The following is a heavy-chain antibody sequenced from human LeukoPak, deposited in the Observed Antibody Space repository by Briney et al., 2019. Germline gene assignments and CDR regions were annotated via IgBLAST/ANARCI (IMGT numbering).Heavy chain of an antibody. CDR2: IYYSGST. D-gene: IGHD3-10*01. CDR3: ARVPRDTMVRGVIED. V-gene: IGHV4-30-4*01. J-gene: IGHJ4*02. Sequence: PSQTLSLTCTVSGGSISSGDYYWSWIRQPPGKGLEWIGYIYYSGSTYYNPSLKSRVTISVDTSKNQFSLKLSSVTAADTAVYYCARVPRDTMVRGVIEDRGQGTLVTVSS. CDR1: GGSISSGDYY.